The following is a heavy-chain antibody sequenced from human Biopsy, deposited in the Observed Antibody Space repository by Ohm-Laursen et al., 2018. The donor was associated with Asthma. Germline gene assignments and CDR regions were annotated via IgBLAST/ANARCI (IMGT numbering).Heavy chain of an antibody. J-gene: IGHJ4*02. CDR1: GFTFGDYW. V-gene: IGHV3-7*01. Sequence: SLRLSCAASGFTFGDYWMSWVRQVPGKGLEWVANIKHDGTEKNHVDSLKGRFTISRDNAKNPLYLQMNSLRVEDTAVYYCARDGPELPTELDYWGPGTLVTVSS. D-gene: IGHD1-14*01. CDR3: ARDGPELPTELDY. CDR2: IKHDGTEK.